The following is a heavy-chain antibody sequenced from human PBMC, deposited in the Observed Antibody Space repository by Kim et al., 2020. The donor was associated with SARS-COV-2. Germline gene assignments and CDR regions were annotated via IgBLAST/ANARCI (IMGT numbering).Heavy chain of an antibody. D-gene: IGHD6-13*01. CDR3: ARDPRGPRSSWYPSYYYYGMDV. CDR2: ISAYNGNT. Sequence: ASVKVSCKASGYTFTSYGISWVRQAPGQGLEWMGWISAYNGNTNYAQKLQGRVTMTTDTSTSTAYMELRSLRSDDTAVYYCARDPRGPRSSWYPSYYYYGMDVWGQGTTVTVSS. V-gene: IGHV1-18*01. CDR1: GYTFTSYG. J-gene: IGHJ6*02.